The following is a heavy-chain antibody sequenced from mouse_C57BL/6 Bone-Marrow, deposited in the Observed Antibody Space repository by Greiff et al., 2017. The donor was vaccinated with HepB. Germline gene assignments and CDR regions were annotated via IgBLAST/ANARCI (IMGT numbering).Heavy chain of an antibody. CDR3: ARWPHYYGSSYDYFDY. CDR2: INPNNGGT. Sequence: VQLQQSGPELVKPGASVKISCKASGYTFTDYYMNWVKQSHGKSLEWIGDINPNNGGTSYNQKFKGKATLTVDKSSSTAYMELRSLTSEDSAVYYCARWPHYYGSSYDYFDYWGQGTTLTVSS. V-gene: IGHV1-26*01. CDR1: GYTFTDYY. D-gene: IGHD1-1*01. J-gene: IGHJ2*01.